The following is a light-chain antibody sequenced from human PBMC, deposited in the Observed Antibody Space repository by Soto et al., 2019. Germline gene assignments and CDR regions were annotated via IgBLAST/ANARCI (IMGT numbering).Light chain of an antibody. CDR3: SSYTTSSPHVV. CDR2: DVS. V-gene: IGLV2-14*01. CDR1: SSDVGGYNY. J-gene: IGLJ2*01. Sequence: QSVLTQPASVSGSPGQSITISCTGTSSDVGGYNYVSWYQQHPGKAPKLMIYDVSNRPSGVSNRFSGSKSGNTASLTISGLHAEDEADYYCSSYTTSSPHVVFGGGTKLTVL.